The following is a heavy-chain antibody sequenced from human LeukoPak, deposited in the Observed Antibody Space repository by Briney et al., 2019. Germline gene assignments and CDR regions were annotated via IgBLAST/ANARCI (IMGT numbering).Heavy chain of an antibody. CDR3: ARDQAERYCSSTSCYRYYYMDV. V-gene: IGHV3-21*01. Sequence: GGSLRLSCAASGFTFSSYSMNWVRQAPGKGLEWVSSISSSSSYIYYVDSVKGRFTISRDNAKNSLYLQMNSLRAEDTAVYYCARDQAERYCSSTSCYRYYYMDVWGKGTTVTISS. J-gene: IGHJ6*03. D-gene: IGHD2-2*01. CDR1: GFTFSSYS. CDR2: ISSSSSYI.